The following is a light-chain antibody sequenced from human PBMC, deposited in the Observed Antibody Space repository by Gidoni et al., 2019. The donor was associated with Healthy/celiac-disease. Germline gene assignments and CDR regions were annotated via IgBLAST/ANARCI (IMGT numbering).Light chain of an antibody. CDR3: AAWDDSLSGFYV. J-gene: IGLJ1*01. Sequence: QSVLTQPPSASGTPGPRVPLSLSGSSSNIGSNYVYWYQHLPGTAPKLLIYRNNQRPSGVPDRFSGSKSGTSASLAISGLRSEDEADYYCAAWDDSLSGFYVFGTGTKVTVL. CDR1: SSNIGSNY. V-gene: IGLV1-47*01. CDR2: RNN.